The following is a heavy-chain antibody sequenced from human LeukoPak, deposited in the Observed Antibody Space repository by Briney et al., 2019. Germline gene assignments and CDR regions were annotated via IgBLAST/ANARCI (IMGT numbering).Heavy chain of an antibody. CDR1: GGSISSGGYY. CDR2: IYYSGST. D-gene: IGHD5-12*01. V-gene: IGHV4-61*08. CDR3: ARAYSGYDPFDY. Sequence: SETLSLTCTVSGGSISSGGYYWSWIRQHPGKGLEWIGYIYYSGSTNYNPSLKSRVTISVDTSKNQFSLKLSSVTAADTAVYYCARAYSGYDPFDYWGQGTLVTVSS. J-gene: IGHJ4*02.